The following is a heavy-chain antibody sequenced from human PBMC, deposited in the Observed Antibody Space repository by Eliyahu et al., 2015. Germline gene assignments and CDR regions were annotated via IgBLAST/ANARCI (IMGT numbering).Heavy chain of an antibody. J-gene: IGHJ4*02. D-gene: IGHD1-26*01. CDR1: GFTFSDYY. CDR3: AGGIVTGFDY. V-gene: IGHV3-11*01. CDR2: SSRSGSTI. Sequence: QVQLVEXGGGLVKXGWSLRLXCAASGFTFSDYYXXWIRQAPGKGLEWVSYSSRSGSTIYYADSVKGRFTISRDNAKNSLYLQMNSLRAEDTAVYYCAGGIVTGFDYWGQGTLVTVSA.